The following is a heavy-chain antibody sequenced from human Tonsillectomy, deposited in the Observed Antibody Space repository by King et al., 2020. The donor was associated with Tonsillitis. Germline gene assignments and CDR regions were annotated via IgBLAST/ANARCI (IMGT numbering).Heavy chain of an antibody. D-gene: IGHD3-10*01. Sequence: VQLVQSGADVKKPGASVKVSCKASGFTFTAYYIHWVRQAPSQGLQWMGWVNPHGGGTEYAQNFQGRVTMTRDTSISTAYMELSGLRSDDTAVYYCARIKYYGSGSYYDSNFDYWGQGTLVTVSS. J-gene: IGHJ4*02. CDR2: VNPHGGGT. CDR1: GFTFTAYY. CDR3: ARIKYYGSGSYYDSNFDY. V-gene: IGHV1-2*02.